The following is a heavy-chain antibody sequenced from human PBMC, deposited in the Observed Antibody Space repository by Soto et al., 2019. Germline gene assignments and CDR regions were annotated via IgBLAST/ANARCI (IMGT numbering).Heavy chain of an antibody. CDR1: GFTFSSYA. CDR2: ISGSGGST. D-gene: IGHD2-21*02. Sequence: GGSLRLSCAASGFTFSSYAMSWVRQAPGKGLEWVSAISGSGGSTYYADSVKGRFTISRDNSKNTLYLQMNSLRAEDTAVYYCAKDPPPNIVVVTAPTVWGQGTLVTVSS. V-gene: IGHV3-23*01. J-gene: IGHJ4*02. CDR3: AKDPPPNIVVVTAPTV.